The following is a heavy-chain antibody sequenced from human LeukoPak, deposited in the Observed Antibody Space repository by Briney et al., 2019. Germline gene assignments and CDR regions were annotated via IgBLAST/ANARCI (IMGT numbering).Heavy chain of an antibody. CDR2: MNPNSGNT. V-gene: IGHV1-8*01. CDR3: ARAITMVRGVIISSLGY. J-gene: IGHJ4*02. D-gene: IGHD3-10*01. Sequence: AASVKVSCKASGYTFTSYDINWVRQATGQGLEWMGWMNPNSGNTGYAQKFQGRVTMTRDTSISTAYMELSRLRSDDTAVYYCARAITMVRGVIISSLGYWGQGTLVTVSS. CDR1: GYTFTSYD.